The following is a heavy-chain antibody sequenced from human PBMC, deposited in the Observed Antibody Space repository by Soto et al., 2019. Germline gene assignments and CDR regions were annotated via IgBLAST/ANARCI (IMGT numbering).Heavy chain of an antibody. D-gene: IGHD4-17*01. CDR2: IYYTGST. J-gene: IGHJ6*02. V-gene: IGHV4-59*06. CDR3: ARIHFGDEPSYYYYGMDV. CDR1: GGSISSYY. Sequence: SETLSLTCTVSGGSISSYYWSWIRQPAGKGLEWIGYIYYTGSTFNNPSLKSRVSISIDTSKTQFSLKLSSVTAADTAVYYCARIHFGDEPSYYYYGMDVCGQGTTVTVSS.